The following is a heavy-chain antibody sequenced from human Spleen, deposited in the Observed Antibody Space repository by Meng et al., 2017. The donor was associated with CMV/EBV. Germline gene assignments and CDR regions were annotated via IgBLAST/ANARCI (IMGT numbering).Heavy chain of an antibody. CDR3: TYAYSGTYYYYYGMDV. V-gene: IGHV3-15*01. D-gene: IGHD1-26*01. CDR2: IKSKTDGGTT. CDR1: GFTFSNAW. J-gene: IGHJ6*02. Sequence: GESLKISCAASGFTFSNAWMSWVRQAPGKGLEWVGRIKSKTDGGTTDYAAPVKGRFTISRDDSKNTLYLQMNSLKTEDTAVYYCTYAYSGTYYYYYGMDVWGQGTTVTVS.